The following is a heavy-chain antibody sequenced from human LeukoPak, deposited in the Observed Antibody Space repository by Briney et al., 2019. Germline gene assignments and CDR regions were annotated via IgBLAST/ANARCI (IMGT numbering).Heavy chain of an antibody. CDR2: INPRGGT. J-gene: IGHJ6*03. V-gene: IGHV4-34*01. D-gene: IGHD5-18*01. CDR3: ARVGYSYSINDWSRTGLGAYPTKYYYYMDV. Sequence: PSETLSLTCAVYGGSFSDYSWSWIRHPPGKGLEWIGEINPRGGTNHNPSLMSRVSMSVDTSKNQTSLRVSSVTAADTAVYYCARVGYSYSINDWSRTGLGAYPTKYYYYMDVWGKGTTVTVSS. CDR1: GGSFSDYS.